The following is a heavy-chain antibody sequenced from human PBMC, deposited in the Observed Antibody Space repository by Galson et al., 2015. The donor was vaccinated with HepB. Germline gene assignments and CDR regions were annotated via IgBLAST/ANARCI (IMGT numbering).Heavy chain of an antibody. J-gene: IGHJ3*02. D-gene: IGHD3-22*01. CDR3: AKYLYDSSGSGAFDI. CDR1: GFTFSSYG. V-gene: IGHV3-30*18. CDR2: ISYDGSNK. Sequence: SLRLSCAASGFTFSSYGMHWVRQAPGKGLEWVAVISYDGSNKYYADSVKGRFTISRDNSKNTLYLQMNSLRAEDTAVYYCAKYLYDSSGSGAFDIWGQGTMVTVSS.